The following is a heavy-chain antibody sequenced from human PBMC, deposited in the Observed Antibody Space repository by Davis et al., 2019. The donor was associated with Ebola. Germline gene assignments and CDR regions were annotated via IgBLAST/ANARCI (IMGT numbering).Heavy chain of an antibody. Sequence: MPSETLSLTCTVSGGSISNYWSWIRQPPGKGLEWIGYIYYSGSTNYNPSLKSRVTISVDTSKNQFSLKLSSVTAADTAVYYCARGPRYGLELGDAFDIWGQGTMVTVSS. CDR1: GGSISNY. V-gene: IGHV4-59*01. J-gene: IGHJ3*02. CDR3: ARGPRYGLELGDAFDI. D-gene: IGHD1-7*01. CDR2: IYYSGST.